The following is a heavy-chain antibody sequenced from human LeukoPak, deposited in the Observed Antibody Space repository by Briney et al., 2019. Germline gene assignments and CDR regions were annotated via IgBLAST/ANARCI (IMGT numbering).Heavy chain of an antibody. CDR1: GGSISSSSYY. J-gene: IGHJ4*02. CDR2: IYYSGST. CDR3: ARGAGYCSSTSCYGGDY. V-gene: IGHV4-39*07. D-gene: IGHD2-2*01. Sequence: PSETLSLTCTVSGGSISSSSYYWGWIRQPPGKGLEWIGSIYYSGSTYYNPSLKSRVTISVDTSKNQFSLKLSSVTAADTAVYYCARGAGYCSSTSCYGGDYWGQGTLVTVSS.